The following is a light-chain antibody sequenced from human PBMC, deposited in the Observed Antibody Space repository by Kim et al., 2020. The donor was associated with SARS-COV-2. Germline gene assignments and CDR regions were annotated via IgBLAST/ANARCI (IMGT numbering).Light chain of an antibody. J-gene: IGKJ4*01. V-gene: IGKV3D-15*01. CDR2: DAS. Sequence: VSPGERATLSCRASQMVSDKLAWYQQKSGQTPRLLIYDASTRATGIPARFSDSGSGTEFSLTISGLQSEDFAVYYCHQYNNWPRTFGGGTKVDIK. CDR3: HQYNNWPRT. CDR1: QMVSDK.